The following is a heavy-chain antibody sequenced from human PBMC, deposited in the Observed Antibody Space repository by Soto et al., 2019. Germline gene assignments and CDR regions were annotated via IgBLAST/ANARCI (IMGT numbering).Heavy chain of an antibody. V-gene: IGHV4-61*01. D-gene: IGHD6-6*01. CDR3: ARMRIAARQNPYSDYGMDV. CDR2: IYYSVST. J-gene: IGHJ6*02. CDR1: GGSVSSGSYY. Sequence: QMQLQESGPGLVKPSETLSLTCTVSGGSVSSGSYYGVWIRQPPGKVLVCIGHIYYSVSTNYNPSLSSGVTISVDTSKNQFSLKPTSVTAADTAVYYWARMRIAARQNPYSDYGMDVWGQGTTVTVSS.